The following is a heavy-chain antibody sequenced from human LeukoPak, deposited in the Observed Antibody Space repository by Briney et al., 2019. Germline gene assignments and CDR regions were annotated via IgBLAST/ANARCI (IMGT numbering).Heavy chain of an antibody. CDR3: ARISGSSGYPFDY. J-gene: IGHJ4*02. D-gene: IGHD3-22*01. CDR2: ITSSSSAI. Sequence: QPGGSLRLSCAASGFAFSSYSMNWVRQAPGKGLEWVSYITSSSSAIYYADSVKGRFTISRDNAKNSLYLQMNSLRAEDTAVYYCARISGSSGYPFDYWGQGTVVTVSS. CDR1: GFAFSSYS. V-gene: IGHV3-48*01.